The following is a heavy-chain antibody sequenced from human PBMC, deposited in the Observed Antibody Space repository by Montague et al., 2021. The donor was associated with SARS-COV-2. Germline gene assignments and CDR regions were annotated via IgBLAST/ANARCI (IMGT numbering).Heavy chain of an antibody. Sequence: TLSLTCTVSGGSISSGSYYWICICQHPGKGLEWIGYIYYSGSSYYNPSLKSRVTISVDTSKNQFSLRLSSVTAADTAVYYCARARTSLIVVVNEFDYWGQGTLVTVSS. J-gene: IGHJ4*02. CDR2: IYYSGSS. CDR3: ARARTSLIVVVNEFDY. D-gene: IGHD2-21*01. V-gene: IGHV4-31*03. CDR1: GGSISSGSYY.